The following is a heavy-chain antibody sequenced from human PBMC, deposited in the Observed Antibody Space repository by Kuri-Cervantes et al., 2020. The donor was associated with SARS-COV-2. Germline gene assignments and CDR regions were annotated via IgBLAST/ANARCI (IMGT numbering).Heavy chain of an antibody. Sequence: GGSLRLSCAASGFTFSGHWIYWVRQAPGKGLVWVSRINPAGSYTNNADSGTGRFTLARDNDKNMLFMQMNSVRAADTAVYYCVRDGDHWNFDYWGQGTLVTVSS. V-gene: IGHV3-74*01. CDR2: INPAGSYT. CDR1: GFTFSGHW. J-gene: IGHJ4*02. D-gene: IGHD1-1*01. CDR3: VRDGDHWNFDY.